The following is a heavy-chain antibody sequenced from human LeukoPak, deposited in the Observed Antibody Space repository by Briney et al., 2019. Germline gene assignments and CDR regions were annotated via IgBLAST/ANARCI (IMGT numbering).Heavy chain of an antibody. CDR1: GYTFTSYD. D-gene: IGHD2-2*01. CDR3: ARGPSWYVSGYYMDV. J-gene: IGHJ6*03. Sequence: ASVKVSCKASGYTFTSYDINWVRQATGQGLEWMGWMNPNSGNTGYAQKFQGRVTMTRNTSISTAYMELSSLRSEDKAVYYCARGPSWYVSGYYMDVWGKGTTVTVSS. V-gene: IGHV1-8*01. CDR2: MNPNSGNT.